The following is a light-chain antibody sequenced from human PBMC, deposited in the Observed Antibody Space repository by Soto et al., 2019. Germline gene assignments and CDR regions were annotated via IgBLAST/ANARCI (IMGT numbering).Light chain of an antibody. J-gene: IGKJ5*01. V-gene: IGKV3-11*01. Sequence: EVVLTQSPATLSLSPGERATLSCRASQSVSRFLAWYQQKPGQAPRLLIFDASNRATGIPARFSASGSGTAFPLTIRSLESEDSAVYYCQQRSDWPITFGQGTRLDI. CDR3: QQRSDWPIT. CDR1: QSVSRF. CDR2: DAS.